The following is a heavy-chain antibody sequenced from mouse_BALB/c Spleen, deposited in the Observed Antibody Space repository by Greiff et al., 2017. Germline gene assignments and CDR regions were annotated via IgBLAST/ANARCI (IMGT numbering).Heavy chain of an antibody. CDR3: ARAGDY. CDR2: IDPENGNT. D-gene: IGHD2-13*01. V-gene: IGHV14-1*02. J-gene: IGHJ3*01. CDR1: GFNINDYY. Sequence: VQLVESGAELVRPGALVKLSCTASGFNINDYYMHWVKQRPEQGLEWIGWIDPENGNTIYDPKFQGKASITADTSSNTAYLQLSSLTSEDTAVYYCARAGDYWGQGTLVTVSA.